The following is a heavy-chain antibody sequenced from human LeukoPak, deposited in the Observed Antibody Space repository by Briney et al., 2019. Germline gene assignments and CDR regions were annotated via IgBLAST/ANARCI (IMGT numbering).Heavy chain of an antibody. CDR1: GYTFTSYD. J-gene: IGHJ5*02. Sequence: ASVKVSCKASGYTFTSYDINWVRQATGQGLEWMGWMNPNSGNTGYAQKFQGRVTMTRDTSISTAYMELSRLRSDDTAVYYCARDTIAAAVYNWFDPWGQGTLVTASS. CDR3: ARDTIAAAVYNWFDP. V-gene: IGHV1-8*01. D-gene: IGHD6-13*01. CDR2: MNPNSGNT.